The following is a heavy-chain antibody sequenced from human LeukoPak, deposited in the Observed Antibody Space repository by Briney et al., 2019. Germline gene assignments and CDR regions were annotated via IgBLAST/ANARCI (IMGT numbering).Heavy chain of an antibody. CDR1: GFTVSSNF. D-gene: IGHD4-17*01. CDR3: SRLDGPTVTSFDY. J-gene: IGHJ4*02. CDR2: IYSGGST. V-gene: IGHV3-53*01. Sequence: GGSLRLSCAASGFTVSSNFMGWVRQAPGKGLEWVSVIYSGGSTYYADSVKGRFTISRDNSKNTLYLQMKSLAGEDPAVYYCSRLDGPTVTSFDYWGQGTLVTVSS.